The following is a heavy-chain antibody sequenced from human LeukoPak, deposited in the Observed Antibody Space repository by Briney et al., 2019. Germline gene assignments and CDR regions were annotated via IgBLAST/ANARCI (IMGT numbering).Heavy chain of an antibody. CDR3: IVFGDSNH. Sequence: GGSLRLSCAASGLTGSHNYVSWVRQAPGKGLEWVSAIHTSGDTRYADSVKGRFTISRDTSKNTLYLQINSLRVEDTAVYYCIVFGDSNHWGQGTLVTVSS. CDR1: GLTGSHNY. CDR2: IHTSGDT. J-gene: IGHJ5*02. D-gene: IGHD4-17*01. V-gene: IGHV3-53*01.